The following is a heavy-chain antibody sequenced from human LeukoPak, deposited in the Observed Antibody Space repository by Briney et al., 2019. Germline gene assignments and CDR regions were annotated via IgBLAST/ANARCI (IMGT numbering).Heavy chain of an antibody. V-gene: IGHV3-33*06. CDR1: GFTFSTYG. D-gene: IGHD2-2*01. J-gene: IGHJ4*02. CDR2: IWFDGSNK. CDR3: AKASGRYCSSTRCHAPLDY. Sequence: GGSLRLSCAASGFTFSTYGMHWVRQAPGRGLEWVAVIWFDGSNKYNADSVRGRFTISRDNSKNTLYLEMNSLRDEDTAVYYCAKASGRYCSSTRCHAPLDYWGQGTLVTVSS.